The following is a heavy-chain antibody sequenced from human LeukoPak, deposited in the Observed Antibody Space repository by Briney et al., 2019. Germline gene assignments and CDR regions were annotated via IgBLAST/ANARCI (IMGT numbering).Heavy chain of an antibody. Sequence: AGGSLRLSCAASGFTVSSNYMSWVRQAPGKGLEWVSAISGGYTSTYYADSVKGRFTLSRDNSKNTLYLQMNSLRAEDTAVYYCARRGYTYGGEFDYWGQGTLVTVSS. CDR1: GFTVSSNY. V-gene: IGHV3-23*01. J-gene: IGHJ4*02. CDR2: ISGGYTST. D-gene: IGHD5-18*01. CDR3: ARRGYTYGGEFDY.